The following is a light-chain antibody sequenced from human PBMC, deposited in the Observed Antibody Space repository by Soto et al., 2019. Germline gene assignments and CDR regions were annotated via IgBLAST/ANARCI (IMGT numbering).Light chain of an antibody. CDR2: DAT. CDR1: HNIERW. CDR3: QQFAKSST. J-gene: IGKJ1*01. Sequence: IQMTQSPSTLSASVGDRVTITCRASHNIERWMAWYQQKRGRAPSLLIFDATTLHSGVPSRFSGGGSGTEFTLTINGLQPDDFATSYCQQFAKSSTFGQGTTVEIK. V-gene: IGKV1-5*01.